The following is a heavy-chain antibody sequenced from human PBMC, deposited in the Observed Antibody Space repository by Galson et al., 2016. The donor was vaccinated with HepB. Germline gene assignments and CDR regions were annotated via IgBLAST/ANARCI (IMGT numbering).Heavy chain of an antibody. D-gene: IGHD1-26*01. CDR2: IIPFFGAA. J-gene: IGHJ4*02. Sequence: SVKVSCKASGGTFNTYVISWVRQAPGQGLEWMGGIIPFFGAANYAQKFQGRVTITADKSTSTAYMELSSLRSDDMAVYYCARGADVVGADPLQYYFDYWGQGTLVTVSS. V-gene: IGHV1-69*06. CDR1: GGTFNTYV. CDR3: ARGADVVGADPLQYYFDY.